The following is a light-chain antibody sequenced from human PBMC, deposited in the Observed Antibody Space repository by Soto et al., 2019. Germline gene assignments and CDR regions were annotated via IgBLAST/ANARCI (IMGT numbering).Light chain of an antibody. CDR2: TAS. Sequence: DIQMTQSPSSLSASVGDRVTITCRASESVITYLNWYRQKPGKAPNLLIHTASTLESGVPTRFSGSGSGTDFTLTISSLQPEEFGIYYCQQSYSNPPTFGGGTKVEI. J-gene: IGKJ4*01. CDR3: QQSYSNPPT. V-gene: IGKV1-39*01. CDR1: ESVITY.